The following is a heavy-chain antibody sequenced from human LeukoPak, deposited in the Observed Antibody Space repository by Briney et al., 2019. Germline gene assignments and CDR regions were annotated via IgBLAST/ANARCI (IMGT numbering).Heavy chain of an antibody. CDR3: ARDSGDYGDVNYYMDV. V-gene: IGHV3-7*01. CDR1: GFTFSSYW. D-gene: IGHD4-17*01. J-gene: IGHJ6*03. CDR2: IKQDGSEK. Sequence: GGSLRLSCAASGFTFSSYWMSWVRQAPGKGLEWVANIKQDGSEKYYVDSVKGRFTISRDNAKNSLYLQMNSLRAEDTAVYYCARDSGDYGDVNYYMDVWGKGTTVTVSS.